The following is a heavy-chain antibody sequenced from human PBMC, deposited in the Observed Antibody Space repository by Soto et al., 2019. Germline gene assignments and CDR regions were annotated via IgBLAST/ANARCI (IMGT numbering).Heavy chain of an antibody. J-gene: IGHJ5*02. CDR1: GGSIRSEDFY. CDR2: IYRSGTT. Sequence: LSLTCPVSGGSIRSEDFYWCWIRQPPGKGLEWIGHIYRSGTTYYNPALESRVTIFLDTSKNQFSLKLSSVTAADTAVYYCAREGEGSGSYHNWFDPCGQGTLVTVSS. CDR3: AREGEGSGSYHNWFDP. V-gene: IGHV4-30-4*01. D-gene: IGHD3-10*01.